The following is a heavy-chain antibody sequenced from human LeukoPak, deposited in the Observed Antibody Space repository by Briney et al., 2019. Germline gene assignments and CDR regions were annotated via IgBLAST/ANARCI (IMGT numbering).Heavy chain of an antibody. CDR3: ARGDSRLNPFDY. CDR2: IYPGDSDT. Sequence: HGESLEISCKGSGYIFSSYWIGWVRQMPGKGLEWMGIIYPGDSDTRYSPSFQGQVTISADKSISTAYLQWTSLKASDTAMYYCARGDSRLNPFDYWGQGTLVTVSS. D-gene: IGHD3-22*01. J-gene: IGHJ4*02. CDR1: GYIFSSYW. V-gene: IGHV5-51*01.